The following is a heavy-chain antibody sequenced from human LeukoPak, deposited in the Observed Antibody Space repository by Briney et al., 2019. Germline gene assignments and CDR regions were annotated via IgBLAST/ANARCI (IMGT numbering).Heavy chain of an antibody. CDR1: GFTFSTYV. V-gene: IGHV4-34*01. D-gene: IGHD3-10*01. CDR2: INHSGST. Sequence: GSLRLSCAASGFTFSTYVMSWIRQPPGKGLEWIGEINHSGSTNYNPSLKSRVTISVDTSKNQFSLRLSSVTAADTAVYFCASHGGVRGVTDPFDSWGQGTLVTVSS. CDR3: ASHGGVRGVTDPFDS. J-gene: IGHJ4*02.